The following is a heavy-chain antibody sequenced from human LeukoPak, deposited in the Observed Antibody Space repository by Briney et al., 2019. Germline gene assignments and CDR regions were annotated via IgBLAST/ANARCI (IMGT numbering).Heavy chain of an antibody. CDR1: GYTFTDYY. CDR2: INANSGGT. V-gene: IGHV1-2*02. CDR3: AREVYSSGWYFDY. J-gene: IGHJ4*02. Sequence: ALVKVSCKASGYTFTDYYMHWVRQAPGQGLEWMGWINANSGGTKYAQKFPGRVTLTTDTSISTAYMELSRLRYDDTAVYYCAREVYSSGWYFDYWGQGTLVTVSS. D-gene: IGHD6-19*01.